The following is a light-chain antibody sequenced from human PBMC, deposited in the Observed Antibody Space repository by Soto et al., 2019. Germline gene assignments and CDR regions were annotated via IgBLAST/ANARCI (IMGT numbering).Light chain of an antibody. CDR1: QTIRNY. Sequence: DIQMTQSPSSLSASVGDRVTITCRASQTIRNYLNWYQQKPGKAPNLLIYAASSLHSGVPSRFSGSGSGTDFTLTISSLQPEDFATYYCQQSYSTPLTFGGGTKVEIK. V-gene: IGKV1-39*01. CDR2: AAS. CDR3: QQSYSTPLT. J-gene: IGKJ4*01.